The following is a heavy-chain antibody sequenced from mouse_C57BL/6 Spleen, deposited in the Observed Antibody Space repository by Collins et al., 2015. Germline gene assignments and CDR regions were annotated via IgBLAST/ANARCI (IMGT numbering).Heavy chain of an antibody. Sequence: QIQLVQSGPELKKPGETVKISCKASGYTFTTYGMSWVKQAPGKGLKWMGWINTYSGVPTYADDFKGRFAFSLETSASTAYLQINNLKNEDTATYFCARGPLLDYGSTWFAYWGQGTLVTVSA. CDR2: INTYSGVP. V-gene: IGHV9-3*01. CDR1: GYTFTTYG. J-gene: IGHJ3*01. CDR3: ARGPLLDYGSTWFAY. D-gene: IGHD1-1*01.